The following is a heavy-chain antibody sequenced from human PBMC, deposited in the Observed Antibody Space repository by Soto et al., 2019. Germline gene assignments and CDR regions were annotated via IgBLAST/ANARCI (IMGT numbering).Heavy chain of an antibody. CDR2: IIPILGIA. J-gene: IGHJ4*02. D-gene: IGHD1-26*01. Sequence: GASVKVSCKASGGTFSSYTISWVRQAPGQGLEWMGRIIPILGIANYAQKFQGRVTITADKSTSTAYMELSSLRSEDTAVYYCARDTRVSGSYDFDYWGQGTLVTVSS. CDR1: GGTFSSYT. CDR3: ARDTRVSGSYDFDY. V-gene: IGHV1-69*04.